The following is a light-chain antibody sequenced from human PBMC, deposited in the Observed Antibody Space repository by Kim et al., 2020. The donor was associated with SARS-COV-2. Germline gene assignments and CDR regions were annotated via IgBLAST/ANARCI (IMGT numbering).Light chain of an antibody. J-gene: IGLJ3*02. CDR2: DTQ. V-gene: IGLV7-46*01. CDR3: LLSYSDIAV. CDR1: TGAVTSGHY. Sequence: PGGTLTLTCTSSTGAVTSGHYPYWFQQKPGQAPRTLIYDTQNKHSWTPARFSGSLLGGKAALTLSGAQPEDEAEYYCLLSYSDIAVFGGGTQLTVL.